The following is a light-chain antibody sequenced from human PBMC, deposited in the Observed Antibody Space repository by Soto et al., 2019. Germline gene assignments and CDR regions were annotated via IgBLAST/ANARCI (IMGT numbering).Light chain of an antibody. V-gene: IGLV2-14*01. CDR1: SSDVGGYTY. Sequence: QSALTQPASVSGSPGQSITISCTGTSSDVGGYTYVSWYQQHPGKAPKLMIFEVSNRPSGVSNRFSGSKSGNTASLTISGLQAEDEADYYCQSYDSSLSGYVFGTGTKLTVL. CDR3: QSYDSSLSGYV. J-gene: IGLJ1*01. CDR2: EVS.